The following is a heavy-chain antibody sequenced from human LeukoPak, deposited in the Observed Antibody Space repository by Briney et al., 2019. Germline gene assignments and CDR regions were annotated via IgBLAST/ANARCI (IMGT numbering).Heavy chain of an antibody. V-gene: IGHV3-21*01. Sequence: GGSLRLSCAASEFTFSSYSMSWVRQAPGKGLEWVSSISSSSSHIYYADSVKGRFTISRDNAKNSLYLQMNSLRAEDTAVYYCATSFMIRGNWGQGTLVTVSS. J-gene: IGHJ4*02. CDR1: EFTFSSYS. CDR2: ISSSSSHI. D-gene: IGHD3-16*01. CDR3: ATSFMIRGN.